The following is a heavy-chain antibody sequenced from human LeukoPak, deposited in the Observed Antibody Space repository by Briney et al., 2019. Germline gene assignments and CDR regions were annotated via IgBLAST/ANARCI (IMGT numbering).Heavy chain of an antibody. V-gene: IGHV3-23*01. J-gene: IGHJ4*02. D-gene: IGHD3-10*01. CDR3: AKDVGTSGNYSPSDY. CDR2: IRFSGEST. Sequence: GGSLRLSCAASGFTFGRHAMNWVRQAPGKGLEWVSAIRFSGESTYYADSVKGRFTISRDNSKNALYLQMDSLRAEDTAVYYCAKDVGTSGNYSPSDYWGQGTLVTVSS. CDR1: GFTFGRHA.